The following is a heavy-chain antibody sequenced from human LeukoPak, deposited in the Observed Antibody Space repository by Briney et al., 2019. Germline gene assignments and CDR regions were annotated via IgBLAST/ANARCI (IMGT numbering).Heavy chain of an antibody. CDR2: IYYSGST. CDR3: ARRGVPNWFDP. Sequence: PSETRSLTCTVSGGSITSSIYYWGWIRQPPGKGLEWIGSIYYSGSTYYNPSLKSRVTISVDTSKNQFSLKLSSVNAADTAVYYCARRGVPNWFDPWGLGTLVTVSS. CDR1: GGSITSSIYY. D-gene: IGHD3-10*01. V-gene: IGHV4-39*01. J-gene: IGHJ5*02.